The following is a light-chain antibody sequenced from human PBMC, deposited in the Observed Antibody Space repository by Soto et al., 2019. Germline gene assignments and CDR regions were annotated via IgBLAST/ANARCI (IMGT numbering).Light chain of an antibody. J-gene: IGLJ3*02. CDR1: SSNIGNNY. CDR3: GTWDSSLSAVV. Sequence: QSVLTQPPSVSAAPGQKVTISCSGSSSNIGNNYVSWYQQLPGTAPKLLMYDNNKRPSGIPHRFSGSKSGTSATLGITGLQTGAEADDYCGTWDSSLSAVVFGGGSKVTVL. CDR2: DNN. V-gene: IGLV1-51*01.